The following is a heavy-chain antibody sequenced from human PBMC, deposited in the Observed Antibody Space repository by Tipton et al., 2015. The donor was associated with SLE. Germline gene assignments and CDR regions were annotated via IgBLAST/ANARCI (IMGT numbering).Heavy chain of an antibody. V-gene: IGHV3-23*01. D-gene: IGHD1-26*01. CDR1: GFNFFNYW. Sequence: SLRLSCAASGFNFFNYWMHWVRQAPGKGPEWVSAISGSGARTYYADSVKGRFTISRDNSKNTLYLQMNSLRAEDTAVYYCAKDTSGRVGFDYWGQGTLVTVSS. J-gene: IGHJ4*02. CDR2: ISGSGART. CDR3: AKDTSGRVGFDY.